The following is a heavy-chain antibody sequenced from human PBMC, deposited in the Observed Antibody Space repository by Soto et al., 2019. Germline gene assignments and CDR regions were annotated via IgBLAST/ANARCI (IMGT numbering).Heavy chain of an antibody. Sequence: GGSLRLSCAASGFTFSSYSMNWVRQAPGKGLEWVSYISSSSSTIYYADSVKGRFTISRDNAKNSLYLQMNSLRDEDTAVYYCARDSSRLRLGELYYYWGQGTLVTVSS. D-gene: IGHD3-16*01. CDR2: ISSSSSTI. CDR1: GFTFSSYS. V-gene: IGHV3-48*02. CDR3: ARDSSRLRLGELYYY. J-gene: IGHJ4*02.